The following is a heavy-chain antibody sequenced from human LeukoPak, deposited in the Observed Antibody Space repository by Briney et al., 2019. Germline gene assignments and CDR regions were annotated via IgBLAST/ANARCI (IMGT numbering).Heavy chain of an antibody. CDR2: IYYSGST. D-gene: IGHD1-26*01. CDR3: AREGGSYYPHYYFDY. CDR1: GGSISSYY. Sequence: SETLSLTCTVSGGSISSYYWSWIRQPPGKGLDWIGYIYYSGSTNYNPSLKSRVTISVDTSKNQFSLKLSSVTAADTAVYYCAREGGSYYPHYYFDYWGQGTLVTVSS. J-gene: IGHJ4*02. V-gene: IGHV4-59*01.